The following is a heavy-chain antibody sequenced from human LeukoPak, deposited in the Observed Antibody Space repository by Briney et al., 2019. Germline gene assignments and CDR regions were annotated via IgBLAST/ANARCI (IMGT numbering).Heavy chain of an antibody. Sequence: ASVKVSCKASGYTFTSYSISWVRQAPGQGLEWMGWISPYNGNTIYAQKVKGRVTMTTDTSTSTAYMELRSLKSDDTAVYYCARASYCSGGSCYSDYWGQGTLVTASS. J-gene: IGHJ4*02. CDR3: ARASYCSGGSCYSDY. CDR2: ISPYNGNT. V-gene: IGHV1-18*01. D-gene: IGHD2-15*01. CDR1: GYTFTSYS.